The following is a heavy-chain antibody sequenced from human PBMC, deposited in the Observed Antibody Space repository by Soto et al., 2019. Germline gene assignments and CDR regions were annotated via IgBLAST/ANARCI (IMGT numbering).Heavy chain of an antibody. D-gene: IGHD3-22*01. V-gene: IGHV3-23*01. J-gene: IGHJ4*02. CDR2: ISGSDGST. Sequence: GGSLRLSCPASGFTFSSYAMSWVRQAPRKGLERASVISGSDGSTHYAHSVKGRSTISRDNSKNKLHLPGKSLTDAHTALYYCGKEADISGNYPDYWGQGTQVTVSS. CDR3: GKEADISGNYPDY. CDR1: GFTFSSYA.